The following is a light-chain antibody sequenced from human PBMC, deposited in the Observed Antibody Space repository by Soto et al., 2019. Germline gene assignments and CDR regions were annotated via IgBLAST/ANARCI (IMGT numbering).Light chain of an antibody. CDR2: DVT. Sequence: QSALTQSPSASGSPGQSVTISCTGTSSDIGGYNSVSWYQQHPGKAPKVMIYDVTKRPSGVPDRFSGSKSGNTASLTVSALQAEDEADYYCSSFTDGNILVFGTGTKVTVL. CDR1: SSDIGGYNS. CDR3: SSFTDGNILV. V-gene: IGLV2-8*01. J-gene: IGLJ1*01.